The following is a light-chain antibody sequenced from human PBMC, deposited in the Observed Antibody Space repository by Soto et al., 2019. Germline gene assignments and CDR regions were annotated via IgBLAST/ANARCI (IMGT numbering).Light chain of an antibody. CDR2: DAS. CDR1: QGIANY. CDR3: QQYDDLLPT. V-gene: IGKV1-33*01. Sequence: DIQMTQSPSSLSASVGDRVTITCQASQGIANYLNWYQQKPGKAPKVLIYDASSLEKGVPSRFSGSGSGTDFTVTISSLQPEDIATYYCQQYDDLLPTFGQGTKLEIK. J-gene: IGKJ2*01.